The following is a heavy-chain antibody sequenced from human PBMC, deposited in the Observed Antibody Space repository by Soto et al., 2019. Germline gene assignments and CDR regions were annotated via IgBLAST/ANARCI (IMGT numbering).Heavy chain of an antibody. CDR2: INPSGGST. V-gene: IGHV1-46*01. CDR1: GYTFTSYY. J-gene: IGHJ6*02. CDR3: ARAGYSYGLWSYYYYGMDV. D-gene: IGHD5-18*01. Sequence: GASVKVSCKASGYTFTSYYMHWVRQAPGQRLEWMGIINPSGGSTSYAQKFQGRVTMTRDTSTSTVYMELSSLRSEDTAVYYCARAGYSYGLWSYYYYGMDVWGQGTTVTVSS.